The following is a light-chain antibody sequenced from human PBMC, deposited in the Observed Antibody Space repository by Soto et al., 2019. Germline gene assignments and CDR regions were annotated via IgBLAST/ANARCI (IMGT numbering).Light chain of an antibody. CDR2: ASS. CDR3: QQSYSTPIN. CDR1: QNIKNY. V-gene: IGKV1-39*01. J-gene: IGKJ5*01. Sequence: DIQMTQSPSSMSASVVDIVTITCRASQNIKNYLNWYQQKPGKAPKLLIYASSSLQSGVPSRFSGSGSGADFILTISSLQSEDFATYYCQQSYSTPINFGQGTRREIK.